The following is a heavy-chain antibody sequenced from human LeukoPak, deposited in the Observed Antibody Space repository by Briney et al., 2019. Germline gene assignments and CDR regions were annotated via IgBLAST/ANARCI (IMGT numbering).Heavy chain of an antibody. CDR3: ATGLKKLDSWSAAYRSGWYGPGIDAFDI. D-gene: IGHD6-19*01. CDR2: FDPEDGET. J-gene: IGHJ3*02. Sequence: GASVKVSCKVSGYTLTELSMRWVRQAPGKGLEWMGGFDPEDGETIYAQTFKGRATMTEDTSTDTAHMELCSPRSENTAVFYCATGLKKLDSWSAAYRSGWYGPGIDAFDIWGQGTMVTVSS. CDR1: GYTLTELS. V-gene: IGHV1-24*01.